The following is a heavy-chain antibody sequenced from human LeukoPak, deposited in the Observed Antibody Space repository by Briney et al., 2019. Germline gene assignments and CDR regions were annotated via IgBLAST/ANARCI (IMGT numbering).Heavy chain of an antibody. CDR2: INWNGGST. Sequence: GGSLRLSCAVSGFTFDDYGMSWVRQAPGKGLEGVSGINWNGGSTGYADSVKGRFTISRDNAKNSLYLQMNSLRAEDTALYYCARAPFTMVRGVISYHYYYMDVWGKGTTVTVSS. CDR3: ARAPFTMVRGVISYHYYYMDV. CDR1: GFTFDDYG. D-gene: IGHD3-10*01. J-gene: IGHJ6*03. V-gene: IGHV3-20*04.